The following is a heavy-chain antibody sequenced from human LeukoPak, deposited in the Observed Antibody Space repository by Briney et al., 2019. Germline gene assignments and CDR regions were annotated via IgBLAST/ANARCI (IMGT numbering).Heavy chain of an antibody. CDR2: ISGSGTNT. CDR1: GFTFSNYA. Sequence: GGSLRLSCAASGFTFSNYAMNWVRQAPGEGLEWVSGISGSGTNTYYADSVRGRFTISRDNSKNTLYLQMNSLRVEDTAAYYCAKDLSASRDSGYYSLDYWGQGTLVTVSS. J-gene: IGHJ4*02. V-gene: IGHV3-23*01. D-gene: IGHD3-22*01. CDR3: AKDLSASRDSGYYSLDY.